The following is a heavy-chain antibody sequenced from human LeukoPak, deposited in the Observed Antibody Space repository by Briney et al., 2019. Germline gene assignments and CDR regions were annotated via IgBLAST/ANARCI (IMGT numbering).Heavy chain of an antibody. CDR2: ISSSSSYI. CDR1: GFSFSSYE. J-gene: IGHJ6*03. D-gene: IGHD6-6*01. Sequence: GGSLRLSCAASGFSFSSYEMNWVRQAPGKGLEWVSSISSSSSYIYYADSVKGRFTISRDNAKNSLYLQMNSLRAEDTAVYYCARGDPRPYYMDVWGKGTTVTVSS. V-gene: IGHV3-21*01. CDR3: ARGDPRPYYMDV.